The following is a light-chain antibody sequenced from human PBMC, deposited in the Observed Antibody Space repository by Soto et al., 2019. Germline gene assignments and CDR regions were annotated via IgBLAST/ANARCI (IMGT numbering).Light chain of an antibody. J-gene: IGKJ1*01. Sequence: EIVLTQSPGTLSLSPGERATLSCRASQSVSSSYLAWYQQKPGQAPRLLIYGASNRATGIPDRFSGSGSGTDFTLTISRLEPEDFAVYYCQQYGSSPPSWTFGQGTKVEIK. CDR2: GAS. CDR1: QSVSSSY. V-gene: IGKV3-20*01. CDR3: QQYGSSPPSWT.